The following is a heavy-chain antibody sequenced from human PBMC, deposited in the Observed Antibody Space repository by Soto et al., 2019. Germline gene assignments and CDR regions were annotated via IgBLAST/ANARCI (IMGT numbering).Heavy chain of an antibody. J-gene: IGHJ4*02. CDR3: ARDLGGYSYRVMAYYFDY. CDR2: TYYRSKWYN. CDR1: GDSVSRNGAA. D-gene: IGHD5-18*01. V-gene: IGHV6-1*01. Sequence: SQTLSLTCAISGDSVSRNGAAWNWIRQSPSRGLEWLGRTYYRSKWYNDYAVSVKSRITINPDTSKNQFSLQLNSVTPEDTAVYYCARDLGGYSYRVMAYYFDYWGQGTLVTVSS.